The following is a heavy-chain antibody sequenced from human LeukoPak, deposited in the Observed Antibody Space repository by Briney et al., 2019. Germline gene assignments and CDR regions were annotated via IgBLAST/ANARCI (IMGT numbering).Heavy chain of an antibody. D-gene: IGHD3-22*01. CDR3: ASPKNYYDSSGYHY. CDR2: IIPILGIA. CDR1: GGTFSGYA. V-gene: IGHV1-69*04. Sequence: SVKVSCKASGGTFSGYAISWVRQAPGQGLEWMGRIIPILGIANYAQKFQGRVTITADKSTSTAYMGLSSLRSEDTAVYYCASPKNYYDSSGYHYWGQGTLVTVSS. J-gene: IGHJ4*02.